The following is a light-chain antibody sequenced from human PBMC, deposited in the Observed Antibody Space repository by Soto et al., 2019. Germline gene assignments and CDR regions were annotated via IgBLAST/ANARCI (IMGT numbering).Light chain of an antibody. CDR3: QQYGGSPFT. J-gene: IGKJ2*01. CDR2: GAS. V-gene: IGKV3-20*01. Sequence: EIVLTQSPGTLSLSPRERATLSCRASQSIFNNYLAWYQQKPGQAPRLLVYGASFSATGIPDRFSGSGSGTDFTLTISSLETEDFAVYYCQQYGGSPFTFGQGTRLEIK. CDR1: QSIFNNY.